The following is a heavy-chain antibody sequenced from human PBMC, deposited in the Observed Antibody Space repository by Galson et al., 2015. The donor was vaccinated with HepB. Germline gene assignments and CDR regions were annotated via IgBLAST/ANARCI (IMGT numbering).Heavy chain of an antibody. V-gene: IGHV1-2*04. CDR1: GYTFTGYY. CDR2: INPNSGGT. J-gene: IGHJ5*02. D-gene: IGHD6-13*01. Sequence: SVKVSCKASGYTFTGYYMHWVRQAPGQGLEWMGWINPNSGGTNYAQKFQGWVTMTRDTSISTAYMELSRLRSDDTAVYYCARDLSSSWYSGWFDPWGQGTLVTVSS. CDR3: ARDLSSSWYSGWFDP.